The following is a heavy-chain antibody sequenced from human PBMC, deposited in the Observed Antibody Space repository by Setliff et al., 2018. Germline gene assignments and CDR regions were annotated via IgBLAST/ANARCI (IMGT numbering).Heavy chain of an antibody. CDR2: ITDDGGTT. Sequence: GGSLRLSCAASGFTFNSYTMNWVRQAPGKGLEWVSAITDDGGTTHYAGSVKGRFTIARDNSNSTLYLQMNSLRAEDTALYYCAKSSGSSSSTNLEYLGPGTLVTVSS. CDR3: AKSSGSSSSTNLEY. V-gene: IGHV3-23*01. CDR1: GFTFNSYT. J-gene: IGHJ4*02. D-gene: IGHD6-6*01.